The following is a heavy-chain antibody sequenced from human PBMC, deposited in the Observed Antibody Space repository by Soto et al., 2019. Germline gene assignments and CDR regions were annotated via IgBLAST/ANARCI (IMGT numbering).Heavy chain of an antibody. CDR2: INSDGSST. D-gene: IGHD2-2*01. J-gene: IGHJ6*02. CDR3: AREDVQLPPYGMDG. CDR1: GFTFSSYW. V-gene: IGHV3-74*01. Sequence: EVQLVESGGGLVQPGGSLRLSCAASGFTFSSYWMHWVRQAPGKGLVWVSRINSDGSSTSYADSVKGRFTISRDNATNPLYLQMNSLRAEDTAVYYCAREDVQLPPYGMDGWGQGTTVTVSS.